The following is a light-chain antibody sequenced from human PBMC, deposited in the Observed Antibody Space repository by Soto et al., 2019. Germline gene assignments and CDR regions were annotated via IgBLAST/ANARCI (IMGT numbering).Light chain of an antibody. V-gene: IGKV3-20*01. CDR1: QPINDYY. Sequence: EIVLTQSPGTLSLSPGERATLSCRPSQPINDYYLAWYQQRPGQAPRLLIYGASRRATGIPDRFSGSGSGPDFTLTISRLEPEDFAVYYCQRYGSSPPLSFGGGTKVEIK. CDR2: GAS. CDR3: QRYGSSPPLS. J-gene: IGKJ4*01.